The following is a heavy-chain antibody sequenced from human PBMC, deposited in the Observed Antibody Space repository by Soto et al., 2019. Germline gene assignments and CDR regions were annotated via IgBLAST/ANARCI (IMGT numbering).Heavy chain of an antibody. CDR2: ISGSGGST. Sequence: EVQLLESGGGLVQPGGSLRISCAASGFTFSSYAMSWVRQAPGKGLEWVSAISGSGGSTYYADSVKGRFTISRDNSKNTLYLQMNSLRAEDTAVYYCAKGMGYCSSTSCYVASDYWGQGTLVTVSS. V-gene: IGHV3-23*01. CDR3: AKGMGYCSSTSCYVASDY. CDR1: GFTFSSYA. D-gene: IGHD2-2*01. J-gene: IGHJ4*02.